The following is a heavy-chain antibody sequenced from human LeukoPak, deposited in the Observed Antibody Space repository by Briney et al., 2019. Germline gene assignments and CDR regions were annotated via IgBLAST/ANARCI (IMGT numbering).Heavy chain of an antibody. CDR3: ARGGDYTGDY. Sequence: GGSLGLSCAASGFTFSSYSMNWVRQAPGKGLEWVSYISSSSSTIYYADSVKGRFTISRDNAKNSLYLQMNSLRAEDTAVYYCARGGDYTGDYWGQGTLVTVSS. V-gene: IGHV3-48*01. CDR2: ISSSSSTI. CDR1: GFTFSSYS. D-gene: IGHD4-17*01. J-gene: IGHJ4*02.